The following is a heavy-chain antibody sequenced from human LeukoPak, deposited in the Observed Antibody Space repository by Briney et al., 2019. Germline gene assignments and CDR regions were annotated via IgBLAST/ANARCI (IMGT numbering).Heavy chain of an antibody. CDR1: GGSISRSNYY. CDR3: ARGPTYQPIDY. V-gene: IGHV4-39*02. Sequence: SETLSLTCTVFGGSISRSNYYWGWIRQPPGKGLEWIGSIHYSGTTHYHPSLKRRVTISVGTSKNHFSLKLSSVTAADTAVYYCARGPTYQPIDYWGQGTLVTVSS. J-gene: IGHJ4*02. D-gene: IGHD2-2*01. CDR2: IHYSGTT.